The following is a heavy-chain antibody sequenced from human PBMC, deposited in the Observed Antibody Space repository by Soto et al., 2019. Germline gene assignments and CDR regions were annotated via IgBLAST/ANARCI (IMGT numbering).Heavy chain of an antibody. J-gene: IGHJ6*02. V-gene: IGHV3-33*01. CDR3: ARALFPDVDIYAMDV. Sequence: GGTLRLSCAASGFTFRDHAMHWVRQAPGKGREWLAIIWNDGSNKFYAGSVQGRFTISRDNSKNTVYLQMNTLSAEDTAVYYCARALFPDVDIYAMDVWGQGTTVTVSS. CDR2: IWNDGSNK. D-gene: IGHD5-12*01. CDR1: GFTFRDHA.